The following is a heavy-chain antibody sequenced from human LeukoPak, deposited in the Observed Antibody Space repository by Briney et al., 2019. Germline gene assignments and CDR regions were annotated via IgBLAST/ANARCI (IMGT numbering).Heavy chain of an antibody. V-gene: IGHV4-39*01. CDR2: IYYSGST. CDR3: ARHSRFFSPLYP. CDR1: GGSISGSSYY. Sequence: PSETLSLTCAVSGGSISGSSYYWGWIRQPPGKGLEWIGSIYYSGSTYYNPSLKSRLTISVDTSKNQFSLKLSSVTAADAAVYYCARHSRFFSPLYPWGQGTLVTVSS. D-gene: IGHD2/OR15-2a*01. J-gene: IGHJ5*02.